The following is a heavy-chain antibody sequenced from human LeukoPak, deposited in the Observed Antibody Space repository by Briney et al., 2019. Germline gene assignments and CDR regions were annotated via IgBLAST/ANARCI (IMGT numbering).Heavy chain of an antibody. Sequence: SETLSLTCAVYGGSFSGYYWSWIRQPPGKGLEWIGEINHSGSTNYNPSLKSRVTISVDTSKNQFSLKLSSVTAADTAVYYCARLNPLWFGEWEYDYWGQGTLVTVSS. CDR1: GGSFSGYY. CDR2: INHSGST. J-gene: IGHJ4*02. D-gene: IGHD3-10*01. CDR3: ARLNPLWFGEWEYDY. V-gene: IGHV4-34*01.